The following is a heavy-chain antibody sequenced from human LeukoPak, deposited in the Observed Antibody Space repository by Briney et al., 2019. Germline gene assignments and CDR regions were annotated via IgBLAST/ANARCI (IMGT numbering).Heavy chain of an antibody. CDR2: IDPNSGGT. D-gene: IGHD5-12*01. J-gene: IGHJ4*02. V-gene: IGHV1-2*02. CDR3: ARAEPSGYDRAFDY. Sequence: ASVKVSCKASGYTFTSYDINWVRQATGQGLEWMGWIDPNSGGTNYAQKFQGRVTMTRDTSISTAYMELSRLRSDDTAVYYCARAEPSGYDRAFDYWGQGTLVTVSS. CDR1: GYTFTSYD.